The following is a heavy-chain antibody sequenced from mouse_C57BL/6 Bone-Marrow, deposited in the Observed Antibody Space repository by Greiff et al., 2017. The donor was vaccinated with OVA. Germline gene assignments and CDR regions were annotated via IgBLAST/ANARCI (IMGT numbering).Heavy chain of an antibody. D-gene: IGHD2-5*01. CDR2: IHPNSGST. CDR1: GYTFTSYW. Sequence: QVQLQQPGAELVKPGASVKLSCKASGYTFTSYWMHWVKQRPGQGLEWIGMIHPNSGSTNYNEKFKSKATLTVDKSSSTAYMQLSSLTSEDSAVYYCARGHSNSIYAMDYWGQGTSVTVSS. CDR3: ARGHSNSIYAMDY. V-gene: IGHV1-64*01. J-gene: IGHJ4*01.